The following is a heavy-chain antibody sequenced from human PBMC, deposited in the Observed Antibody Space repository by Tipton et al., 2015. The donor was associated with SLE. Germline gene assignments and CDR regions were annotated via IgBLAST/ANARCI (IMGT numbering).Heavy chain of an antibody. CDR2: IKHSGST. J-gene: IGHJ6*03. CDR3: ASTPTFTMVRGVIITHYYYYMDV. D-gene: IGHD3-10*01. CDR1: GGSFSGYY. Sequence: TLSLTCAVYGGSFSGYYWSWNRQPPGKGLEWIGEIKHSGSTNYNPSLKSRVTISVDTSKNQFSLKLSSVTAADTAVYYCASTPTFTMVRGVIITHYYYYMDVWGKGTTVTVSS. V-gene: IGHV4-34*01.